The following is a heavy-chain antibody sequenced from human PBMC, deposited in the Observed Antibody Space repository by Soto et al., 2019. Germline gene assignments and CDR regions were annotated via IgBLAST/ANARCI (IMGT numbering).Heavy chain of an antibody. CDR2: INHSGST. Sequence: XETLSLTCAVYGGSFSGYYWSWIRQPPGKGLEWIGEINHSGSTNYNPSLKSRVTISVDTSKNQFSLKLSSVTAADTAVYYCAKEWDSGPPFFDYWGQGNLVTVSS. CDR1: GGSFSGYY. D-gene: IGHD1-26*01. V-gene: IGHV4-34*01. CDR3: AKEWDSGPPFFDY. J-gene: IGHJ4*02.